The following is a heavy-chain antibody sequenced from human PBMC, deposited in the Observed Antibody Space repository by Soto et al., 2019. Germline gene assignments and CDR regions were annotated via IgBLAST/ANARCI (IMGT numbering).Heavy chain of an antibody. CDR1: GXTFASYA. CDR2: INAGNGNT. J-gene: IGHJ4*02. V-gene: IGHV1-3*01. Sequence: ASVKVSCKASGXTFASYAMHWVRQAPGQRIERMGWINAGNGNTKYSKKFQGRVTITRDTSASTAYMELTSLRSEVTAVYYCARSSGYFYVDYWGQGTLVTVSS. D-gene: IGHD3-22*01. CDR3: ARSSGYFYVDY.